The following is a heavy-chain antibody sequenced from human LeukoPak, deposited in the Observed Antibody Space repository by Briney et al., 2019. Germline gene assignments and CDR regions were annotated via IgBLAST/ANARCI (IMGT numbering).Heavy chain of an antibody. V-gene: IGHV3-48*01. CDR1: GFTFSSYS. Sequence: PGGSLRLSCAASGFTFSSYSMNWVRQAPGKGLEWVSYISSSSSTIYYADSVKGRFTISRDNAKNSLYLQTNSLRAEDTAVYYCARLDYYDSSARDYWGQGTLVTVSS. D-gene: IGHD3-22*01. CDR3: ARLDYYDSSARDY. J-gene: IGHJ4*02. CDR2: ISSSSSTI.